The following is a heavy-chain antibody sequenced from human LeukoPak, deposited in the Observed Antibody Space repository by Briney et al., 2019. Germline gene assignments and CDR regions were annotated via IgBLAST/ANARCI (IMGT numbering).Heavy chain of an antibody. CDR3: ARGGQAAGTFHFRYYYYYMDV. V-gene: IGHV4-61*10. D-gene: IGHD6-13*01. J-gene: IGHJ6*03. CDR1: GGSISSGGYY. CDR2: IYYSGST. Sequence: SQTLSLTCTVSGGSISSGGYYWSWIRQPAGKGLEWIGYIYYSGSTNYNPSLKSRVTISVDTSKNQFSLKLSSVTAADTAVYYCARGGQAAGTFHFRYYYYYMDVWGKGTTVTVSS.